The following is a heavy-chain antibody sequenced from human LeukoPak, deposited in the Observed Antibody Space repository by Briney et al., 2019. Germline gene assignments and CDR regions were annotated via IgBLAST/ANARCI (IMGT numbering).Heavy chain of an antibody. J-gene: IGHJ4*02. CDR2: IYYSGST. V-gene: IGHV4-59*01. CDR3: ASSWLAAAFFDY. Sequence: SETLSLTCTVSGGSISSYYWSWIRQRPGKGLEWIGYIYYSGSTNYNPSLKSRVTISVDTSKNQFSLNLSSVTAADTAVYYCASSWLAAAFFDYWGQGTLVTVSS. D-gene: IGHD6-13*01. CDR1: GGSISSYY.